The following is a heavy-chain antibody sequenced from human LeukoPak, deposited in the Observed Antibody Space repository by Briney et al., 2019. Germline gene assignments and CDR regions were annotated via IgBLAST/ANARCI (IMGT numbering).Heavy chain of an antibody. Sequence: SGGSLRLSCAASGFTFSDYYMSWIRQAPGKGLEWVSYISSTCSTIYYADSVKGRFTISRDNAKNSLYLHMNSLRAEDTAVYYCARDGEMATITSWFDPWGQGTLVTVSS. CDR3: ARDGEMATITSWFDP. J-gene: IGHJ5*02. CDR1: GFTFSDYY. V-gene: IGHV3-11*01. CDR2: ISSTCSTI. D-gene: IGHD5-24*01.